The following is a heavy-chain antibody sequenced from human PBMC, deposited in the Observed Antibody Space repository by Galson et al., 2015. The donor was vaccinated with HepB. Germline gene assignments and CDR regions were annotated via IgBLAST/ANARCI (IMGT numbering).Heavy chain of an antibody. CDR1: GFMFSAYD. V-gene: IGHV3-23*01. CDR2: IKNTGRDT. CDR3: VKEYPDY. J-gene: IGHJ4*01. Sequence: SLRLSCAASGFMFSAYDMFWVRQAPGKGLEWVASIKNTGRDTYFADSVKGRFTISRDNSKTTVYLHMKSLRADDTALYYCVKEYPDYWGHGTLVSVSS.